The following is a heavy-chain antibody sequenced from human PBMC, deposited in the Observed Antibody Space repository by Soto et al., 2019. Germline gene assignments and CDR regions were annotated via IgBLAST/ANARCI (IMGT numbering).Heavy chain of an antibody. J-gene: IGHJ4*02. D-gene: IGHD3-3*01. CDR3: ARGGQDFWSGPFDY. CDR2: IDNSGST. CDR1: AGSISNYF. Sequence: PSETLSLTCTVPAGSISNYFCNWIRQPAGKGLEWIGRIDNSGSTNYNPSLKSRVTMSSDTSRNQFSLKLNSVTAADTAVYYCARGGQDFWSGPFDYWGQGALVTVSS. V-gene: IGHV4-4*07.